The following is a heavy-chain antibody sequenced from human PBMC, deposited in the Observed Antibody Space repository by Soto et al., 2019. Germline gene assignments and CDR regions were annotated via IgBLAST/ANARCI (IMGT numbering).Heavy chain of an antibody. CDR2: IIPIFGTA. CDR1: GGTFSSYA. Sequence: GASVKVSCKASGGTFSSYAISWVRQAPGQGLEWMGGIIPIFGTANYAQKFQGRVTITADESTSTAYMELSSLRSEDTAVYYCARVEADTAMVTYYYYGMDVWGQGTTVTVSS. J-gene: IGHJ6*02. V-gene: IGHV1-69*13. CDR3: ARVEADTAMVTYYYYGMDV. D-gene: IGHD5-18*01.